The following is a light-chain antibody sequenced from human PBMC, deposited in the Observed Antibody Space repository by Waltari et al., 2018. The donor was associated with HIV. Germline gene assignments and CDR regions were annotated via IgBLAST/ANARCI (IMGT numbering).Light chain of an antibody. CDR2: VDNGGMAG. J-gene: IGLJ2*01. V-gene: IGLV9-49*01. Sequence: PILTQTPSASASLGASVTLTCTLSSGYSNYKVDWYQQRPGKGPRFVMRVDNGGMAGLKGDGIPVRFAVLGSSLNRYLIIKNIQEEDGSDYFCGADHGSAAEFEWVFGGGTKLTVL. CDR3: GADHGSAAEFEWV. CDR1: SGYSNYK.